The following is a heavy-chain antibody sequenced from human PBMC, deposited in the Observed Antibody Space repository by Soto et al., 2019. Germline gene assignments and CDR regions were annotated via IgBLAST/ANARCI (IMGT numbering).Heavy chain of an antibody. CDR2: IIPIFGTA. V-gene: IGHV1-69*12. CDR1: GGTFSSYA. J-gene: IGHJ3*02. D-gene: IGHD1-1*01. CDR3: ASPVQLDHDAFDI. Sequence: QVQLVKSGAEVKKPGSSVKVSCKASGGTFSSYAISWVRQAPRHGLEWMGGIIPIFGTANYAQKFQGRVTITADESTSTAYMELSSLRSEDTAVYYCASPVQLDHDAFDIWGQGTMVTVSS.